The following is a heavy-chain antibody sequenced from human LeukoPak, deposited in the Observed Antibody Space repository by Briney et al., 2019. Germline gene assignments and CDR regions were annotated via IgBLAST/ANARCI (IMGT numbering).Heavy chain of an antibody. CDR3: ARGIAVAGYYFDY. Sequence: GGSLRLSRAASGFTFSSYAMSWVRQAPGKGLEWVSAISGSGGSTYYADSVKGRFTISRDNSKNTLYLQMNSLRAEDTAVYYCARGIAVAGYYFDYWGQGTLVTVSS. V-gene: IGHV3-23*01. CDR1: GFTFSSYA. J-gene: IGHJ4*02. CDR2: ISGSGGST. D-gene: IGHD6-19*01.